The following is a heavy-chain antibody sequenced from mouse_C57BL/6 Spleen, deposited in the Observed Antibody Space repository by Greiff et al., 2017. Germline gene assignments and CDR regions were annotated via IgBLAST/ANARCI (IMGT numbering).Heavy chain of an antibody. D-gene: IGHD2-1*01. CDR1: GYTFTSYW. CDR2: IDPSDSYT. J-gene: IGHJ4*01. CDR3: ARRWYLYYAMDY. Sequence: QVQLQQPGAELVRPGTSVKLSCKASGYTFTSYWMHWVKQRPGQGLEWIGVIDPSDSYTNYNQKFKGKATLTVDTSSSTAYMQLSSLTSEDSAVYYCARRWYLYYAMDYWGQGTSVTVSS. V-gene: IGHV1-59*01.